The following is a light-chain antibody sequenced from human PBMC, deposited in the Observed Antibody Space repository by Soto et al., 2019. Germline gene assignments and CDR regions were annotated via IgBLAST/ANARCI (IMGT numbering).Light chain of an antibody. J-gene: IGKJ1*01. CDR1: QSVYNY. V-gene: IGKV3-11*01. Sequence: EIVLTQSPATLSLSPGERATLSCRASQSVYNYLAWYQLKPGQAPRLLIYDASNRAAGIPARFGASGSATDFTLTISSLEPEDLAFYYCQQRNNWPWTFGQGTKVEIK. CDR2: DAS. CDR3: QQRNNWPWT.